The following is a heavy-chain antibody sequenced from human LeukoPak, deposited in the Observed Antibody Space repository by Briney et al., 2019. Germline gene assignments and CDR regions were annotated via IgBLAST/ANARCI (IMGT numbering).Heavy chain of an antibody. J-gene: IGHJ4*02. CDR2: IGPGGDI. Sequence: GGSLRLSCAASGFSFTAYSMNWVRQAPGRGLEWISYIGPGGDIYYADSVTGRFTVSRDTAKNSLYLQMNSLRAEDTALYYCAKDLYYDILTGYFDYWGQGTLVTVSS. D-gene: IGHD3-9*01. CDR3: AKDLYYDILTGYFDY. V-gene: IGHV3-48*01. CDR1: GFSFTAYS.